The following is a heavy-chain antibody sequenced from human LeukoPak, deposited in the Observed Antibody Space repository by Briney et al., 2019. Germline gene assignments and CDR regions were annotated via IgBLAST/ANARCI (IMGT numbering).Heavy chain of an antibody. CDR3: ATLNIGAFHI. CDR1: GYTFSNYW. CDR2: IFPGDSDT. V-gene: IGHV5-51*01. Sequence: GESLKISCRGSGYTFSNYWIGWGRQVPGKGLEWLGIIFPGDSDTRYSPSFQGQVTISVDKSINTAYLQWSSLKASDTAMYYCATLNIGAFHIWGRGTMVIVSS. J-gene: IGHJ3*02.